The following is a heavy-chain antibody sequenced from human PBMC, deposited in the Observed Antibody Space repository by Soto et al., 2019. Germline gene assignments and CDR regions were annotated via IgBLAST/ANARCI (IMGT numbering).Heavy chain of an antibody. D-gene: IGHD3-10*01. CDR2: IRDDGST. J-gene: IGHJ6*02. V-gene: IGHV4-59*08. CDR1: GGSISNHN. CDR3: MRQGFGVLHGLVDV. Sequence: QVQLRESGPGLVKPSETLSLICSDSGGSISNHNCGWIRLPPGKGLEWIGYIRDDGSTSYNPSRSSRVTMSLDTSKKEFSLKLPSVTAADTAVYYCMRQGFGVLHGLVDVWGQGTTVTVSS.